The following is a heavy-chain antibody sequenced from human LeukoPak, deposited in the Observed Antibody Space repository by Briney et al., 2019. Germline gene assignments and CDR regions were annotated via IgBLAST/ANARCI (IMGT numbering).Heavy chain of an antibody. Sequence: GGSLRLSCAASGFTFSSYAMSWVRQAPGKGLEWVSGISWNSGSIGYADSVKGRFTISRDNAKNSLYLQMNSLRAEDTALYYCAKDNYYGSGIIAGYFDYWGQGTLVTVSS. CDR2: ISWNSGSI. D-gene: IGHD3-10*01. J-gene: IGHJ4*02. CDR1: GFTFSSYA. V-gene: IGHV3-9*01. CDR3: AKDNYYGSGIIAGYFDY.